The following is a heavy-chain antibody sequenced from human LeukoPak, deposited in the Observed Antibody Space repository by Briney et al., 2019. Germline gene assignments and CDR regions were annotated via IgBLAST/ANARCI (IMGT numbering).Heavy chain of an antibody. CDR2: IYYRGNA. J-gene: IGHJ4*02. CDR1: GGSISGYY. D-gene: IGHD3-22*01. CDR3: AREEDRSGD. Sequence: SETLSLTCTVSGGSISGYYWTWIRQPPGKGLEWIGSIYYRGNAYYNPSLKSRVTISVDTSKNQFSLSLSSVTAADTAVYYCAREEDRSGDWGQGTLVTVTS. V-gene: IGHV4-59*12.